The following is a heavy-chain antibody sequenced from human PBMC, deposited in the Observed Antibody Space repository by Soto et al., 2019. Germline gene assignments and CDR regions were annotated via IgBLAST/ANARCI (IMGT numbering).Heavy chain of an antibody. Sequence: SETLSLTCTVSGGSISSGGYYWSWIRQHPGKGLEWIGYIYYSGSTYYNPSLKSRVTISVDTSKNQFSLKLSSVTAADTAVYYCARDRSDYYDSSGPRRWFDPWGQGTLVTVSS. CDR1: GGSISSGGYY. CDR3: ARDRSDYYDSSGPRRWFDP. D-gene: IGHD3-22*01. V-gene: IGHV4-31*03. CDR2: IYYSGST. J-gene: IGHJ5*02.